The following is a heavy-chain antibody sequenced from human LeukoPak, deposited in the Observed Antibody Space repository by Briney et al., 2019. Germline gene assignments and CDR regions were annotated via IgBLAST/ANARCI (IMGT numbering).Heavy chain of an antibody. CDR3: ASLPWLVRWVYY. CDR2: ISSDSSYL. CDR1: GFTFSSCA. Sequence: GGSLRLSCIASGFTFSSCAMNWVRQAPGKGLEWVSSISSDSSYLHYADPVQGRFTISRDNARSSLYLQMNNLRAEDTAVYYCASLPWLVRWVYYWGQGTLVTDSA. V-gene: IGHV3-21*01. D-gene: IGHD6-19*01. J-gene: IGHJ4*02.